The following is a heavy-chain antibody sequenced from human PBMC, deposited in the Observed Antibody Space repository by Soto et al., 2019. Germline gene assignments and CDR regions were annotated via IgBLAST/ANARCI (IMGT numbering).Heavy chain of an antibody. J-gene: IGHJ4*02. CDR3: ARAVNDILTGYYTPFDY. V-gene: IGHV1-69*01. CDR2: IIPIYGTA. Sequence: QVQLVQSGAEVKKPGSSVKVSCKASGGTFSSYAISWVRQAPGQGLEWMGGIIPIYGTANYAQKFQGRVTTTADETTSTAYMELSSLRSEDTAVYYCARAVNDILTGYYTPFDYWGQGTVVTVSS. D-gene: IGHD3-9*01. CDR1: GGTFSSYA.